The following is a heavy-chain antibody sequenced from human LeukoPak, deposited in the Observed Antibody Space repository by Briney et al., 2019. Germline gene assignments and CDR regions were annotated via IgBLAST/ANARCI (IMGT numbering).Heavy chain of an antibody. J-gene: IGHJ6*03. CDR3: AKSGRVVAATLPSYYYYMDV. CDR1: GGSISSYY. V-gene: IGHV4-59*01. D-gene: IGHD2-15*01. Sequence: SETLSLTCTISGGSISSYYWSWIRQPPGKGLEWIGYIYYTGSTNHNPSLKSRVTISVDTSKNQFSLKLSSVTAADTAVYYCAKSGRVVAATLPSYYYYMDVWGKGTTVTVSS. CDR2: IYYTGST.